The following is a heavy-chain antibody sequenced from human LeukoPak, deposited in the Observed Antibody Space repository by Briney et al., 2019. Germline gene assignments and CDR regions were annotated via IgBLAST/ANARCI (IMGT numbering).Heavy chain of an antibody. CDR1: GFTFSNYW. CDR2: IHSDGSST. Sequence: PGGSLRLSCAASGFTFSNYWMHWVRQAPGKGLVWVSRIHSDGSSTTSADSVKGRFTISRDNAENTLYLQMNNLRAEDTAVYFCARGNAHAFDIWGQGTMVTVSS. V-gene: IGHV3-74*01. CDR3: ARGNAHAFDI. J-gene: IGHJ3*02. D-gene: IGHD1-1*01.